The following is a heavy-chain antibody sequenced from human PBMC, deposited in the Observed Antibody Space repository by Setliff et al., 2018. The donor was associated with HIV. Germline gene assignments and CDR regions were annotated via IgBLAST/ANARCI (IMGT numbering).Heavy chain of an antibody. CDR2: IYYSGTT. CDR1: GGSISSSYYY. J-gene: IGHJ4*02. V-gene: IGHV4-39*01. CDR3: ARSRHCGSDCYFDY. D-gene: IGHD2-21*02. Sequence: SETLSLTCSVSGGSISSSYYYWGWIRQPPGKGLEWIGAIYYSGTTYYNSTLRSRVTISVDTSKNQFSLKLRSVTATDTAVYSCARSRHCGSDCYFDYSGQGTLVTSPQ.